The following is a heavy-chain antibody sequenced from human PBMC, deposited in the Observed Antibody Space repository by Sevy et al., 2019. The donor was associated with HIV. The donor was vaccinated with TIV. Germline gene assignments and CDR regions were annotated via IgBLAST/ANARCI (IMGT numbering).Heavy chain of an antibody. CDR1: GLTFSDYY. D-gene: IGHD3-22*01. J-gene: IGHJ4*02. Sequence: GGSLRLSCAASGLTFSDYYMSWIRQAPGKGLEWVSYISSSGSTIYYADSVKGRFTISRDNAKNSLYLQMNSLRAEDTAVYYCASPYYYDSSGYYEIDYWGQGTLVTVSS. V-gene: IGHV3-11*01. CDR2: ISSSGSTI. CDR3: ASPYYYDSSGYYEIDY.